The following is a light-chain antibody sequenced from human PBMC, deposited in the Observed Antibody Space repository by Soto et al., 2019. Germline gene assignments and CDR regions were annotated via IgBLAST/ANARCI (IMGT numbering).Light chain of an antibody. CDR1: QSISSW. CDR2: EAS. J-gene: IGKJ1*01. Sequence: DIQMTQSPATLSASVGDRVTITCRSSQSISSWLAWYQQKPGKAPKLLIYEASSLESGVPSRFSGSGYGTEFTLTISSLQPDDFATYYCHQYNSYSPTFGQGTKVEIK. V-gene: IGKV1-5*01. CDR3: HQYNSYSPT.